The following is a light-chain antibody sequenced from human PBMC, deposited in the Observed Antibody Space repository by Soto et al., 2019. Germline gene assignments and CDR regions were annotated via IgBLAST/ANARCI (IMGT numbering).Light chain of an antibody. J-gene: IGLJ3*02. CDR2: NTS. Sequence: QAVVTQEPSLTVSPGGTVTLTCGSSTGAVTSGHYPYWFQQKPGQAPRTLVYNTSDKHSWAPARFSGSLLGGKAALTLSGALPEDEAEYYCLLSYSGARVFGGGTKVTVL. CDR1: TGAVTSGHY. CDR3: LLSYSGARV. V-gene: IGLV7-46*01.